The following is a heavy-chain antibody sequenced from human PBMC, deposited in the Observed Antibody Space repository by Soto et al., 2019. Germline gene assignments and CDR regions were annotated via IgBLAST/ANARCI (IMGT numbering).Heavy chain of an antibody. D-gene: IGHD5-12*01. CDR1: GFTFSSYS. V-gene: IGHV3-21*01. J-gene: IGHJ5*02. CDR3: ARDKSGILCRARHWFDP. CDR2: ISSSSSYI. Sequence: EVQLVESGGGLVKPGGSLRLSCAASGFTFSSYSMNWVRQAPGKGLEWVSSISSSSSYIYYADSVKGRFTISRDNAKNSLYLQMNSRRAEDTTVYYCARDKSGILCRARHWFDPWGQGTLVTVSS.